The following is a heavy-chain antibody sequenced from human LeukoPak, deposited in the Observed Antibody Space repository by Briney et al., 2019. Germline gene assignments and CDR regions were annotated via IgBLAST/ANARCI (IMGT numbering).Heavy chain of an antibody. CDR3: AKDGPQSEYQPLGSSDY. J-gene: IGHJ4*02. D-gene: IGHD2-2*01. CDR2: ISAGGGAT. CDR1: GFTFSSSA. V-gene: IGHV3-23*01. Sequence: GGSLRLSCAASGFTFSSSAMSWVRQAPGKGLEWVSGISAGGGATYYADSVKGRFTISRDNSKNTLFLQMNSLRAEDTAVYYCAKDGPQSEYQPLGSSDYWGQGTLVTVSS.